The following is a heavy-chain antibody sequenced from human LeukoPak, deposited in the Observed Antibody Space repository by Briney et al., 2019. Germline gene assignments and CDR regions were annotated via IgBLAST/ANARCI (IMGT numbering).Heavy chain of an antibody. CDR2: SYYSRSA. CDR1: GVTFSGGTYY. Sequence: SETLSLTCTASGVTFSGGTYYWSWIGPPPGKGLEWAGNSYYSRSANYNPTLKCRVTISVDTSKIQLSLKLSSVTAADTAVYYCARDQLGYYERGWFDPWGQGTLVTVSS. J-gene: IGHJ5*02. D-gene: IGHD3-16*01. V-gene: IGHV4-61*01. CDR3: ARDQLGYYERGWFDP.